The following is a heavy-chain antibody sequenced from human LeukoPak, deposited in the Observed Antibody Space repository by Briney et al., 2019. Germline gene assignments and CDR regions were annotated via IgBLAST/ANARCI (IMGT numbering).Heavy chain of an antibody. CDR2: IWPDDSDT. Sequence: GESLKISCKGSGFSFTSYWIGWVRQMPGNGLEWMGVIWPDDSDTRYSPSFQGQVTISADTSINTAYLQWSSLMASDTAIYYCARQGGERNWFDPWGQGTLVTVSS. V-gene: IGHV5-51*01. D-gene: IGHD3-10*01. J-gene: IGHJ5*02. CDR3: ARQGGERNWFDP. CDR1: GFSFTSYW.